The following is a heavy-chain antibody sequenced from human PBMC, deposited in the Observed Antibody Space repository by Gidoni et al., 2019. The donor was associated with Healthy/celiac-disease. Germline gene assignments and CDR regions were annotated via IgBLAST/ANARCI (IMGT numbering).Heavy chain of an antibody. V-gene: IGHV3-9*01. CDR3: AKDIKSGSRYYYGMDV. CDR2: ISSNSGSI. D-gene: IGHD3-10*01. CDR1: GFLFDDSA. Sequence: EVQLVVSGGGLVQPGRSLSLSCAASGFLFDDSAMHWVRQAPWQCLEWVSDISSNSGSIGYADSVKGRFTISRDNATNSLYLQMNSLRAEDTALYFCAKDIKSGSRYYYGMDVLGQGTTITVSS. J-gene: IGHJ6*02.